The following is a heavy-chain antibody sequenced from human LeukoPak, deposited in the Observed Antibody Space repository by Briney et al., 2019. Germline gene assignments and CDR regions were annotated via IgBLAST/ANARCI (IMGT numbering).Heavy chain of an antibody. V-gene: IGHV4-61*02. D-gene: IGHD3-10*01. CDR3: ARSSRYYYGSGSLVY. J-gene: IGHJ4*02. Sequence: SETLSLTCTVSGGSISSGSYYWRWIRQPAGKGLEWIGRIYTSGSTNYNPSLKSRVTISVDTSKNQFSLKLSSVTAADTAVYYCARSSRYYYGSGSLVYWGQGTLVTVSS. CDR1: GGSISSGSYY. CDR2: IYTSGST.